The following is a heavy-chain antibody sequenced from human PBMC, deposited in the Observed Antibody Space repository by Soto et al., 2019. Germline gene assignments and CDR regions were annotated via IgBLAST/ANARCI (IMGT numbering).Heavy chain of an antibody. CDR1: GGTFSSYA. CDR2: IIPIFGTA. J-gene: IGHJ6*02. D-gene: IGHD3-3*01. V-gene: IGHV1-69*13. Sequence: ASVKVSCKASGGTFSSYAISWVRQAPGEGLEWMGGIIPIFGTANYAQKFQGRVTITADESTSTAYMELSSLRSEDTAVYYCAREITIFGVVIIRPYATDVWCPGPTLTVSS. CDR3: AREITIFGVVIIRPYATDV.